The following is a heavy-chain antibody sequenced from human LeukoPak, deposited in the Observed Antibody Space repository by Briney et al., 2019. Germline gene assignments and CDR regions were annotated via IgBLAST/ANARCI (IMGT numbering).Heavy chain of an antibody. Sequence: SQTLSLTCTVSGGSISSGGYYWSWIRQHPGKGLEWIGYIYYSGSTNYNPSLKSRVTISVDTSKNQFSLKLSSVTAADTAVYYCASHGGYCSGGSCYEGGWFDPWGQGTLVTVSS. CDR1: GGSISSGGYY. J-gene: IGHJ5*02. V-gene: IGHV4-61*08. CDR3: ASHGGYCSGGSCYEGGWFDP. CDR2: IYYSGST. D-gene: IGHD2-15*01.